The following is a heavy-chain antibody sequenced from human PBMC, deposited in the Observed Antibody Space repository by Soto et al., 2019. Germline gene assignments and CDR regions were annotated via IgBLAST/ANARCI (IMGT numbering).Heavy chain of an antibody. D-gene: IGHD7-27*01. Sequence: GGSLRLSCAASGFTFSSYGMHWVRQAPGKGLEWVTIISYDGSNKNYGDSVKGRFTVSRDNPGNTLSLQMNSLRPEDTGIYHCAKDWGGRLDFWGQGAWVTVSS. J-gene: IGHJ4*02. V-gene: IGHV3-30*18. CDR1: GFTFSSYG. CDR2: ISYDGSNK. CDR3: AKDWGGRLDF.